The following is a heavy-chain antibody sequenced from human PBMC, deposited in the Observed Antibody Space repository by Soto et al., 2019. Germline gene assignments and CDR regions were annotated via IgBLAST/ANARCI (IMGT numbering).Heavy chain of an antibody. V-gene: IGHV3-23*01. CDR2: ISGSGGST. Sequence: LRLSCAASGFTFSSYAMSWVRQAPGKGLEWVSAISGSGGSTYYADSVKGRFTISRDNSKNTLYLQMNSLRAEDTAVYYCAKASPRGSSSWYLIHYYYGMDVWSQGTTVTVSS. D-gene: IGHD6-13*01. CDR1: GFTFSSYA. CDR3: AKASPRGSSSWYLIHYYYGMDV. J-gene: IGHJ6*02.